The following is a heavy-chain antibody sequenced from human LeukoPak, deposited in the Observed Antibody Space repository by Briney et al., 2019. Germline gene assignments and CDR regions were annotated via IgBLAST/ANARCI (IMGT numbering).Heavy chain of an antibody. J-gene: IGHJ4*02. CDR1: GFTFSSYA. CDR2: ISGSGGST. D-gene: IGHD1-26*01. CDR3: AKDARIVGATHPHDY. V-gene: IGHV3-23*01. Sequence: GGSLRLSCAASGFTFSSYAMSWVRQAPGKGLEWVSTISGSGGSTYYADSVKGRFTISRDNSKNTLYLQMNSLRAEDTAVYYCAKDARIVGATHPHDYWGQGTLVTVSS.